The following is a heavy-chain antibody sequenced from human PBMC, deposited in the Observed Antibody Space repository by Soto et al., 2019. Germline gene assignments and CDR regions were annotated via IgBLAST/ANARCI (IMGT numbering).Heavy chain of an antibody. Sequence: GESLKISCKASGYSFTRSWINWVRQMPGQGLEWMGIIYPGESDIRYNPSFEGQVTISADKSISTAYLQWSSLKASDTAMYYCARRSGYDRIDPWGQGTLVTVSS. J-gene: IGHJ5*02. D-gene: IGHD5-12*01. CDR3: ARRSGYDRIDP. V-gene: IGHV5-51*01. CDR2: IYPGESDI. CDR1: GYSFTRSW.